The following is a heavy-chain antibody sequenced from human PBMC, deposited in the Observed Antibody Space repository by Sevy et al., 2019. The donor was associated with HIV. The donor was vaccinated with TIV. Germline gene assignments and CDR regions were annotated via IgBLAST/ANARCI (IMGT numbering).Heavy chain of an antibody. V-gene: IGHV3-23*01. Sequence: GGSLRLSCAASGFAFHEYSMSWIRQAPGKGLEWVETLSFGCGKINYADSVKGRFTISRDNSKNSFYLQMDNLRVEDTALYYCAREGCSRPHDYWGQGTRVTVSS. CDR1: GFAFHEYS. J-gene: IGHJ4*02. D-gene: IGHD2-8*01. CDR2: LSFGCGKI. CDR3: AREGCSRPHDY.